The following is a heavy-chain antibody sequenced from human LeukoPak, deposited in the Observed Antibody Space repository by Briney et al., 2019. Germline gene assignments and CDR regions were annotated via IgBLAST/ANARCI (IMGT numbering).Heavy chain of an antibody. D-gene: IGHD1-26*01. J-gene: IGHJ4*02. V-gene: IGHV1-2*02. CDR3: SRGEVDGPDFDY. CDR2: INPNSVT. CDR1: GYTLTDYY. Sequence: ASVKVSCKSSGYTLTDYYIHWVRQAPGQGLEWMGWINPNSVTNYAQKFQGRVTMTRDTSISTAYMELSRLTSDDMAVYYCSRGEVDGPDFDYWGQGTLVTVSS.